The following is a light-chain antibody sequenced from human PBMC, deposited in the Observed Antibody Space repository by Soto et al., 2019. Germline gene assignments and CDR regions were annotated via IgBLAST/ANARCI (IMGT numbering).Light chain of an antibody. CDR1: QSISSW. Sequence: DIEMTPSPSTLSASLGDRVTITCRASQSISSWLAWYQQKPGKAPKLLIYKASSLESGVPSRSSGSGSGTDFTLTISSLEPEDFAVYYCQQRYNWQTFGQGTRLE. CDR3: QQRYNWQT. V-gene: IGKV1-5*03. J-gene: IGKJ5*01. CDR2: KAS.